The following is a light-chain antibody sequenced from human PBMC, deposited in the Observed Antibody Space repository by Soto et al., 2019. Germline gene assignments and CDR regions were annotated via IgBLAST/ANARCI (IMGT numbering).Light chain of an antibody. J-gene: IGKJ4*01. V-gene: IGKV3-20*01. CDR2: GAS. CDR1: QSVSSSY. Sequence: EIVLTQSPGTLSLSPGERATLSCRASQSVSSSYLAWYQQKPGQAPRLLIYGASSRATDIPDRFSGSWSGTDFSLTISRLEPEDFAVYYCQQHGSSPLTFGGGTKVEIK. CDR3: QQHGSSPLT.